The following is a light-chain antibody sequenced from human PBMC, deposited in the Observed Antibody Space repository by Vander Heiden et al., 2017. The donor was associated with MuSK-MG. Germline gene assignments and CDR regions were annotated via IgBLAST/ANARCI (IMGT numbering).Light chain of an antibody. Sequence: SSELTQDPAVCVALGQTVRITCQGDSLKSDFASWYQQKPGQAPVLVIYDKVHRPSGIPDRFSGSTSGNTASVTITGAQAEEEAEYYCNARAGRGNHVVFGGGTKLTVL. CDR2: DKV. CDR3: NARAGRGNHVV. CDR1: SLKSDF. J-gene: IGLJ2*01. V-gene: IGLV3-19*01.